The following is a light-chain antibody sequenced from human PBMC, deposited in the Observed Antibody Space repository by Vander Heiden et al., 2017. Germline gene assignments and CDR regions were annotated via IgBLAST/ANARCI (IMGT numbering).Light chain of an antibody. V-gene: IGLV1-40*01. CDR3: QSFDSSLSGWV. CDR2: ENI. J-gene: IGLJ3*02. Sequence: QSVLTQPPSVSGAPGQRVTISCTGTSSHIGAGYDVHWYQQFPGTAPKLLIYENIRRPSGVPDRFSGSESGTSASLAITGLQAEDEADYYCQSFDSSLSGWVFGGGTKLTVL. CDR1: SSHIGAGYD.